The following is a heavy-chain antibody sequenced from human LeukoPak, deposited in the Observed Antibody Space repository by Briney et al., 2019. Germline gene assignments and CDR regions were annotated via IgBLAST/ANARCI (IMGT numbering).Heavy chain of an antibody. J-gene: IGHJ4*02. CDR3: ARRKAAAGKPFDY. V-gene: IGHV4-34*01. CDR2: INHSGST. D-gene: IGHD6-13*01. CDR1: GGSFSGYY. Sequence: NPSETLSLTCAVYGGSFSGYYWSWIRQPPGKGLEWIGEINHSGSTNYNPSLKSRVTISVDTSKNQFSLKLSSVTAADTAVYYCARRKAAAGKPFDYWGQGTLVTVSS.